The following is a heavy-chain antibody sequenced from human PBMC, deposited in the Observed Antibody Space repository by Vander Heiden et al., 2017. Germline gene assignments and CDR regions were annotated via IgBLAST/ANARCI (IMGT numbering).Heavy chain of an antibody. D-gene: IGHD4-4*01. J-gene: IGHJ6*02. Sequence: QVQLVQSGAEVKKPGASVKVSCKASGYTFTSYGLRWVRQAPGQGLEWRGWISAYNGNTNYAQKLQGRVTMTTDTSTSTAYMELRSLRSDDTAVYYCARDKTQDYSNSYYYYYGMDVWGQGTTVTVSS. V-gene: IGHV1-18*01. CDR1: GYTFTSYG. CDR2: ISAYNGNT. CDR3: ARDKTQDYSNSYYYYYGMDV.